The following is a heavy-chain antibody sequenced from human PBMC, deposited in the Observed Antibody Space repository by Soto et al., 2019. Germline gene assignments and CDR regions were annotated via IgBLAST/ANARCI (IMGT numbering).Heavy chain of an antibody. J-gene: IGHJ4*02. D-gene: IGHD6-13*01. CDR2: IYYSGST. Sequence: PSETLSLTCTVSGGSISSYYWSWIRQPPGKGPEWIGYIYYSGSTNYNPSLKSRVTISVDTSKNQFSLKVSSVTAADTAVYYCARRYGTVFDYWGQGTLVTVSS. CDR1: GGSISSYY. CDR3: ARRYGTVFDY. V-gene: IGHV4-59*01.